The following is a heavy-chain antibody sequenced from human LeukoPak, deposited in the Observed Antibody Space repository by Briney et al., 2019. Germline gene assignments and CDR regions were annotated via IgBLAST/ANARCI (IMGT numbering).Heavy chain of an antibody. Sequence: GGSLRLSCAASGFSFSSFAMRWVRQAPGKGLEWVAVITYDGGNENYADSVKGRFTISRDNSKNTLYMQMNSLRVADTAVYYCARDPAGYSFDLWGRGTLVTVSS. CDR1: GFSFSSFA. CDR3: ARDPAGYSFDL. CDR2: ITYDGGNE. J-gene: IGHJ2*01. V-gene: IGHV3-30*04. D-gene: IGHD3-9*01.